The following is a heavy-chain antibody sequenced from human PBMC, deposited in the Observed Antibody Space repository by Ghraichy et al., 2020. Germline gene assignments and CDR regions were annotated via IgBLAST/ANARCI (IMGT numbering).Heavy chain of an antibody. J-gene: IGHJ4*02. CDR2: IGSGDNT. CDR3: AKQDIVPHIYFDY. Sequence: GESLNISWAASGFTFSSYAMTWVRQTPGKGLEWVSTIGSGDNTDYADSVKGRFTISRDNSKHTLFLLMTSLRAEDTAFYYCAKQDIVPHIYFDYWGQGALVTVSS. V-gene: IGHV3-23*01. CDR1: GFTFSSYA. D-gene: IGHD5-12*01.